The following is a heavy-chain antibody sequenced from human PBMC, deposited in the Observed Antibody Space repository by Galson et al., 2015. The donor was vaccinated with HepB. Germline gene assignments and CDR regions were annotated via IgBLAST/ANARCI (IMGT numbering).Heavy chain of an antibody. CDR3: AKDRTVTRLVFFHGYDD. D-gene: IGHD3-10*02. CDR2: IKHSGGNT. J-gene: IGHJ4*02. V-gene: IGHV3-23*01. CDR1: GFTFSSYA. Sequence: SLRLSCAASGFTFSSYAMSWVRQAPGKGLEWVSAIKHSGGNTYYADSVKGRFTISRDNSKNTLYLQMNSLRAEDTAVYYCAKDRTVTRLVFFHGYDDWGQGTLVTVSS.